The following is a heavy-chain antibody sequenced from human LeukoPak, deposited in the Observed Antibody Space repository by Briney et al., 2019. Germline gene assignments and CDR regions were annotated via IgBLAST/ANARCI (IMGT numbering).Heavy chain of an antibody. D-gene: IGHD3-3*01. J-gene: IGHJ6*02. CDR2: INPNSGGT. CDR1: GYTFTGYY. CDR3: ARDPDPNDFWSGYANYYYGMDV. Sequence: GASVKVSCKASGYTFTGYYMHWVRQAPGQGLEWMGWINPNSGGTNYAQKFQGRVTMTRDTSISTAYMELSRPRSDDTAVYYCARDPDPNDFWSGYANYYYGMDVWGQGTTVTVSS. V-gene: IGHV1-2*02.